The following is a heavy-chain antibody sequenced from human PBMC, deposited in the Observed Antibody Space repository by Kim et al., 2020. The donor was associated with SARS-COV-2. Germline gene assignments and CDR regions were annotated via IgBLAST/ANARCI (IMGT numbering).Heavy chain of an antibody. CDR3: ARGGGDYVGWFDP. Sequence: SVKVSCKASGGTFSSYTISWVRQAPGQGLEWMGRIIPILGIANYAQKFQGRVTITADKSTSTAYMELSSLRSEDTAVYYCARGGGDYVGWFDPWGQGTLVTVSS. CDR1: GGTFSSYT. V-gene: IGHV1-69*02. J-gene: IGHJ5*02. CDR2: IIPILGIA. D-gene: IGHD4-17*01.